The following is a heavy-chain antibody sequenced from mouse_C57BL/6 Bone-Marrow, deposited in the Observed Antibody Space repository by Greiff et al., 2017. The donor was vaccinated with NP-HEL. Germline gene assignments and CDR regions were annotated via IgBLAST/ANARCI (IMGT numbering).Heavy chain of an antibody. CDR2: IDPANGNT. D-gene: IGHD2-3*01. CDR1: GFNIKNTY. CDR3: ASDGYYVAWFAY. Sequence: VHVKQSVAELVRPGASVKLSCTASGFNIKNTYMHWVKQRPEQGLEWIGRIDPANGNTKYAPKFQGKATITADTSSNTAYLQLSSLTSEDTAIYYCASDGYYVAWFAYWGQGTLVTVSA. J-gene: IGHJ3*01. V-gene: IGHV14-3*01.